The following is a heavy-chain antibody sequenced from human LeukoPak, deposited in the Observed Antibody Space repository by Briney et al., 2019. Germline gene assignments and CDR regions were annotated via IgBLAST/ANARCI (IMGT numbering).Heavy chain of an antibody. CDR1: GFTFSNYW. CDR3: ARDGYSYGYRAFDI. V-gene: IGHV3-7*01. Sequence: GGSLRLSCAASGFTFSNYWMSWVRQAPGKGLEWVANIKQDESEKYYVDSVKGRFTISRDNAKNSLYLQMNSLRAEDTAVYYCARDGYSYGYRAFDIWGQGTMVTVSS. D-gene: IGHD5-18*01. J-gene: IGHJ3*02. CDR2: IKQDESEK.